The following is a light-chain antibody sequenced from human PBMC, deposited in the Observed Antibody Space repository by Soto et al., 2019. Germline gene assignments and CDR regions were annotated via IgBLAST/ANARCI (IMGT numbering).Light chain of an antibody. Sequence: QAVVTQPPSVSGAPGQSVTISCTGRSSNIGAGYDVHWYQHLPGTAPKLLISGNTNRPSGVPDRFSGSKSGTSASLAITGLQADDEADYYCQSYDSSLSGWVFGGGTKLTVL. V-gene: IGLV1-40*01. CDR3: QSYDSSLSGWV. CDR2: GNT. CDR1: SSNIGAGYD. J-gene: IGLJ3*02.